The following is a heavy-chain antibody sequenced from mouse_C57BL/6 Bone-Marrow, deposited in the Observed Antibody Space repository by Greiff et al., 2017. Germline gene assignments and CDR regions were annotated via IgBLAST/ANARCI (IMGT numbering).Heavy chain of an antibody. J-gene: IGHJ4*01. V-gene: IGHV1-5*01. D-gene: IGHD2-4*01. CDR2: IYPGNSDT. CDR1: GYTFTSYW. Sequence: EVQLQQSATVLARPGASVKMSCKTYGYTFTSYWMHWVKQRPGPGLEWIGAIYPGNSDTSYNKKFKGKAKLSAVTSSSTAYMELSRLTNEASAVYYCTWGYDYDGYYDAMDYWRQGASVTVSS. CDR3: TWGYDYDGYYDAMDY.